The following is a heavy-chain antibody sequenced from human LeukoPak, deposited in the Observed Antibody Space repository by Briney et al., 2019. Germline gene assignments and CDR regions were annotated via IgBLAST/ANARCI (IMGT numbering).Heavy chain of an antibody. CDR2: ISAYNGNT. CDR1: GYTFTSYG. Sequence: ASMKVSCKASGYTFTSYGISWVRQAPGQGLEWMGWISAYNGNTNYAQKLQGRVTMTTDTSTSTAYMELRSLRSDDTAVYYCARDGYNQGENYFDYWGQGTLVTVSS. V-gene: IGHV1-18*01. D-gene: IGHD5-24*01. CDR3: ARDGYNQGENYFDY. J-gene: IGHJ4*02.